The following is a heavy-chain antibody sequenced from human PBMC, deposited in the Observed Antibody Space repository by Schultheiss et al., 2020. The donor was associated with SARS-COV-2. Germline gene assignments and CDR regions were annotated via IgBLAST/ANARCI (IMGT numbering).Heavy chain of an antibody. CDR1: GFTFSSYA. CDR2: ISSSSSYT. CDR3: ARVGKSIRVVIPPYFDY. Sequence: GGSLRLSCAASGFTFSSYAMSWIRQAPGKGLEWVSYISSSSSYTNYADSVKGRFTISRDNAKNSLYLQMNSLRAEDTAVYYCARVGKSIRVVIPPYFDYWGQGTLVTVSS. V-gene: IGHV3-11*06. J-gene: IGHJ4*02. D-gene: IGHD3-22*01.